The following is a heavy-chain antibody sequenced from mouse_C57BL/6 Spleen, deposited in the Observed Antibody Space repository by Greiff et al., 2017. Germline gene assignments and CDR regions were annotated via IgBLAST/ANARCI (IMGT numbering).Heavy chain of an antibody. V-gene: IGHV14-1*01. D-gene: IGHD1-1*01. J-gene: IGHJ3*01. Sequence: VQLKASGAELVRPGASVKLSCTASGFNIKDYYMPWVKQRPEQGLEWIGRIEPEDGDTEYAPKFPGKATMTADTTYKTSYLQLRILTSEDTAVAYFTTWMNTVGAEEYWGEGNMVSV. CDR1: GFNIKDYY. CDR2: IEPEDGDT. CDR3: TTWMNTVGAEEY.